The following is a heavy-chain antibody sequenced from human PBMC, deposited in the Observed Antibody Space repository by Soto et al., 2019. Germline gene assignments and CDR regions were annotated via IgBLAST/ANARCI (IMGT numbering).Heavy chain of an antibody. D-gene: IGHD1-7*01. CDR3: AKKNYANYYYMDV. Sequence: GGSLRLSCAASGFTFSTYAMSWVRQAPGKGLEWVSAISGSGGNTYYADSVKGRFTISRDNSKNTLYLQMNSLRAEDTAVYYCAKKNYANYYYMDVWGKGTTVTVSS. J-gene: IGHJ6*03. CDR2: ISGSGGNT. V-gene: IGHV3-23*01. CDR1: GFTFSTYA.